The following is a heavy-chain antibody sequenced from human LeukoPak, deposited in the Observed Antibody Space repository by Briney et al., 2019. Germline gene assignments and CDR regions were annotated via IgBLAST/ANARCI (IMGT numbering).Heavy chain of an antibody. Sequence: ASVKVSCKASGYTFTGYYIHWVRQAPGQGLEWMGWINPNSGDTYYTQKFQGKFTMTRDTSISTVYMELSRLRSDDTAVYYCAGAAGEPLDYWGQGTLVTVSS. V-gene: IGHV1-2*02. J-gene: IGHJ4*02. D-gene: IGHD3-10*01. CDR3: AGAAGEPLDY. CDR2: INPNSGDT. CDR1: GYTFTGYY.